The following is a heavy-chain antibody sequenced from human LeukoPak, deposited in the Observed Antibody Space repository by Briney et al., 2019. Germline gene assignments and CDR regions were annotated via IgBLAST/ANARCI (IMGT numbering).Heavy chain of an antibody. CDR2: IWSDATNE. CDR1: GFTFCHFD. Sequence: GGTLRRSCEASGFTFCHFDMHWVRQAPGKGLEWGAVIWSDATNEYYADSVKGRFTISRDNFKNTVSLQMNSLRAEDTAVYYCAKGAQRGFDYSNSLEHWGQGSLVTVSS. D-gene: IGHD4-11*01. CDR3: AKGAQRGFDYSNSLEH. J-gene: IGHJ4*02. V-gene: IGHV3-33*06.